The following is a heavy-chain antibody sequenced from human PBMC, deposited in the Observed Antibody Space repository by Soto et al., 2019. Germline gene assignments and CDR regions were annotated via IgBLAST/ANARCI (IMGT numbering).Heavy chain of an antibody. V-gene: IGHV3-53*01. Sequence: PGGSLRLSCASPGFTVNFNYMSLVRQAPGKGLEWVSSIYSGGSTHYADSVKGRFTISRDDSKNTVSLQMNSLRAEDTAVYYCARDRMFYGMDVWGQGTTVTVSS. CDR3: ARDRMFYGMDV. CDR2: IYSGGST. J-gene: IGHJ6*02. CDR1: GFTVNFNY. D-gene: IGHD3-10*02.